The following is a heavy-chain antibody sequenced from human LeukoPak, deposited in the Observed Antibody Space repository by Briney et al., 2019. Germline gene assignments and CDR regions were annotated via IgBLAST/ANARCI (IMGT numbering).Heavy chain of an antibody. CDR2: RNPNSGNT. J-gene: IGHJ5*02. D-gene: IGHD3-3*01. CDR3: ARGGTYYDFWSGYLYSSLRAPTKNWFDP. Sequence: GASEKVSCKAPGYTFTSYDINWVRQATGQGLEWMGWRNPNSGNTGYAQKFQGRVTITRNTSISTAYMELSSLRSEDTAVYYCARGGTYYDFWSGYLYSSLRAPTKNWFDPWGQGTLVTVSS. CDR1: GYTFTSYD. V-gene: IGHV1-8*03.